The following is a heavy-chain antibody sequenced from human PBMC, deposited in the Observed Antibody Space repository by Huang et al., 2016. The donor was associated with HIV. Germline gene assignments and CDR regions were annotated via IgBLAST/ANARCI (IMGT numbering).Heavy chain of an antibody. Sequence: EVQLVESGGGLVQPGGSLRLSCAASGFTFSSYWMHCVRQAPGKGLVWVSRINSDGSSTSYADSVKGRFTISRDNAKNTLYLQMNSLRAEDTAVYYCARDSQQWLVEDYWGQGTLVTVSS. CDR1: GFTFSSYW. CDR2: INSDGSST. D-gene: IGHD6-19*01. V-gene: IGHV3-74*01. CDR3: ARDSQQWLVEDY. J-gene: IGHJ4*02.